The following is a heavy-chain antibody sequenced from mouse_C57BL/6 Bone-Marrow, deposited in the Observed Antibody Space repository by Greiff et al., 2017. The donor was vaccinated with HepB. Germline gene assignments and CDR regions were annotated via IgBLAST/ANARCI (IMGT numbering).Heavy chain of an antibody. V-gene: IGHV1-15*01. J-gene: IGHJ3*01. D-gene: IGHD2-4*01. CDR3: TSQIYYDYPRFAY. CDR1: GYTFTDYE. Sequence: VKLQESGAELVRPGASVTLSCKASGYTFTDYEMHWVKQTPVHGLEWIGAIDPETGGTAYNQKFKGKAILTADKSSSTAYMELRSLTSEDSAVYYCTSQIYYDYPRFAYWGQGTLVTVSA. CDR2: IDPETGGT.